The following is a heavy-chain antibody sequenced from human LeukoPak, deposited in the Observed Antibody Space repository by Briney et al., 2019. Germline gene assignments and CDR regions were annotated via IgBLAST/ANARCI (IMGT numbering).Heavy chain of an antibody. J-gene: IGHJ3*02. Sequence: PSETLSLTCNVSGVSVSDGRYYWTWIRQHPGKGLEWIGNKYYSGSAKYNPSLKSRLTISVDTSKNQFSLQLTSVTAADTATYYCATPYCSSISCLDVFSMWGQGTRVTVSS. D-gene: IGHD2-2*01. V-gene: IGHV4-31*03. CDR3: ATPYCSSISCLDVFSM. CDR1: GVSVSDGRYY. CDR2: KYYSGSA.